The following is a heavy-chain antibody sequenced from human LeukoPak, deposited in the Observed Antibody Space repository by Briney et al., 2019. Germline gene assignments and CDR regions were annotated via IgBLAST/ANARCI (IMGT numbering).Heavy chain of an antibody. D-gene: IGHD6-19*01. CDR2: ISYDGSNK. CDR3: AKDGYSSGWPYYYYYYGMDV. CDR1: GFTFSSYG. Sequence: PGGSLRLSCAASGFTFSSYGMHWVRQAPGKGREWVAVISYDGSNKYYAGSVKGRFTISRDNSKNTLYLQMNSLRAEDTAVYYCAKDGYSSGWPYYYYYYGMDVWGQGTTVTVSS. J-gene: IGHJ6*02. V-gene: IGHV3-30*18.